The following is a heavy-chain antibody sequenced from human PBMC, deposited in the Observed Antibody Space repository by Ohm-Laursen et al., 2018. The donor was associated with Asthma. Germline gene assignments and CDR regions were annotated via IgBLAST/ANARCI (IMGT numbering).Heavy chain of an antibody. Sequence: SLRLSCAASGFTFSSYSMNWVRQAPGKGLEWVSYISSSSSTIYYADSVKGRFTISRDNAKNSLYLQMNSLRDEDTAVYYCARVKLYSSGWYDYWGQGTLVTVSS. J-gene: IGHJ4*02. CDR1: GFTFSSYS. CDR3: ARVKLYSSGWYDY. D-gene: IGHD6-19*01. CDR2: ISSSSSTI. V-gene: IGHV3-48*02.